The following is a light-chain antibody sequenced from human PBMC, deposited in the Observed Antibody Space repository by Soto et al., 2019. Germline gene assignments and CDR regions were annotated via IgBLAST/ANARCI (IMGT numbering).Light chain of an antibody. J-gene: IGKJ5*01. CDR1: QTVRTY. CDR3: QQTFSTPIT. V-gene: IGKV1-39*01. CDR2: AAS. Sequence: DIQMTQSPSSLFASVGDRVTITCRASQTVRTYLNWYQQRPGKAPTLLIYAASSLQSSVPPRFSGAGSETDFTLTINGLQPEDFVTYYCQQTFSTPITFGQGTRLEIK.